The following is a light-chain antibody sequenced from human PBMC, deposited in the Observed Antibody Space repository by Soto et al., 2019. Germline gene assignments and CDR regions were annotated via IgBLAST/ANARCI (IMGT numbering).Light chain of an antibody. CDR3: QHMRT. CDR2: DAS. J-gene: IGKJ1*01. Sequence: DIQMTQSPSTLSASIGYRVTINCRASQNINNWIAWYQQKPGKAPKFLIYDASTLESGVPSRFSGSGFGTEFSLTISSLQPDDFGSYYCQHMRTFGKGTKVDIK. V-gene: IGKV1-5*01. CDR1: QNINNW.